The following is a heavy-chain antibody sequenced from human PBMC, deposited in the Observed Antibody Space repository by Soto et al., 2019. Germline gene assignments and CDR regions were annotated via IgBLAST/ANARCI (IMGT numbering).Heavy chain of an antibody. CDR3: AAASVGAESRAFDI. Sequence: SVKVSCKASGFTFTSSAVQWVRQARGQRLEWIGWIVVGSGNTNYAQKFQERVTITRDMSTSTAYMELSSLRSEDTAVYYCAAASVGAESRAFDIWGQGTMVTVSS. CDR1: GFTFTSSA. V-gene: IGHV1-58*01. J-gene: IGHJ3*02. D-gene: IGHD1-26*01. CDR2: IVVGSGNT.